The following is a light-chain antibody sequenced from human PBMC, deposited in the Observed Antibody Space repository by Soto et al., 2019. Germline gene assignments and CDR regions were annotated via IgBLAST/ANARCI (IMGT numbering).Light chain of an antibody. CDR2: DAF. V-gene: IGKV1-5*01. J-gene: IGKJ1*01. CDR3: QQYNSYWT. Sequence: DIQMTQSPSTLPASVGDRVTITCRASQRISSWLAWYQQKPGKAPKLLIYDAFSLESGVPSRFSGSGSGTEFTLTISSLQPDDFATYYCQQYNSYWTFGQGTKVEIK. CDR1: QRISSW.